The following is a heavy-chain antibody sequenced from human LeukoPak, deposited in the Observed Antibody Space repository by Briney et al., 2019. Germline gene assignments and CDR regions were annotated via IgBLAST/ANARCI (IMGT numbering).Heavy chain of an antibody. D-gene: IGHD3-10*01. Sequence: PSETLSLTCTVSGYSISSGYYWGWIRQPPGKGLEWIGSIYHSGSTYYNPSLKSRVTISVDKSKNQFSLKLSSVTAADTAVYYCARRGNYYGFDPWGQGTLVTVSS. V-gene: IGHV4-38-2*02. CDR3: ARRGNYYGFDP. CDR1: GYSISSGYY. J-gene: IGHJ5*02. CDR2: IYHSGST.